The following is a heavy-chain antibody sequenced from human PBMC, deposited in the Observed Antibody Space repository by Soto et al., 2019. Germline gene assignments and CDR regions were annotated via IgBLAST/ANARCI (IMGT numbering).Heavy chain of an antibody. CDR1: GFTFSDFY. V-gene: IGHV3-11*01. D-gene: IGHD6-19*01. J-gene: IGHJ4*02. Sequence: QVQLVESGGGLVKPGGSLRLSCAASGFTFSDFYMTWIRQAPGKGLEWIAYIGSGGSPIYYADSVKGRFTISWDNSKKSLYLQMNSVRADDTAMYFCARDEYISAYWGQGTLVTVSS. CDR3: ARDEYISAY. CDR2: IGSGGSPI.